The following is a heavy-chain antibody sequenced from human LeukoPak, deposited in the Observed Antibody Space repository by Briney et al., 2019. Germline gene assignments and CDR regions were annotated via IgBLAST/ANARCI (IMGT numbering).Heavy chain of an antibody. J-gene: IGHJ4*02. CDR2: IYPGDSDT. Sequence: GESLKISCKGSGYSFTSYWIGWVRQMPGKGLEWMGIIYPGDSDTGYSPSFQGQVTISADKSISTAYLQWSSLKASDTATYYCASKASGSYRGAFDYWGQGTLGTVSS. CDR3: ASKASGSYRGAFDY. V-gene: IGHV5-51*01. D-gene: IGHD1-26*01. CDR1: GYSFTSYW.